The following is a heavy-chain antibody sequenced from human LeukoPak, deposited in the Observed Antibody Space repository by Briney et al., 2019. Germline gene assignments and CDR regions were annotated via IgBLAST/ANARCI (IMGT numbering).Heavy chain of an antibody. CDR1: GYTFTSYD. D-gene: IGHD3-3*01. J-gene: IGHJ6*02. V-gene: IGHV1-8*01. CDR3: ARGRQYYDFWSGYRKYYHGMDV. Sequence: GASVKVSCKASGYTFTSYDINWVRQATGQGLERMGWMNPNGGNTGYAQKFQGRVTMTRNTSISTAYMELSSLRSEDTAVYYCARGRQYYDFWSGYRKYYHGMDVWGQGTTVTVSS. CDR2: MNPNGGNT.